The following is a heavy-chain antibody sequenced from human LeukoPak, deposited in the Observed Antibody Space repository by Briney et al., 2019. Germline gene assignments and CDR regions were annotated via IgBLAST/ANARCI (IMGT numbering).Heavy chain of an antibody. J-gene: IGHJ4*02. Sequence: GGSLRLSWAASGFTLSSYEMNWVRQAPGKGLEWVSYISSSGSTIYYADSVKGRFTISRDNAKNSLYLQMNSLRAEDTAVYYCARDPGYNYFDYWGQGTLVTVSS. V-gene: IGHV3-48*03. CDR1: GFTLSSYE. CDR3: ARDPGYNYFDY. D-gene: IGHD5-12*01. CDR2: ISSSGSTI.